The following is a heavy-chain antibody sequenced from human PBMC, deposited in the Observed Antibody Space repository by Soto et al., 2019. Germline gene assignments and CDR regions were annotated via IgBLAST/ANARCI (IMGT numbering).Heavy chain of an antibody. CDR1: GGAFTNDI. Sequence: QVQLVQSGAEVKKPGSSVKVSCKASGGAFTNDIITWVRQAPGQGLEWMGRIIPLLDITNYAQKFQGRVTITAXKXTXTXXMELNSLIAEDTAVYYCARDSPIGSTFSGYDAIDYWGQGTLVTVSS. CDR2: IIPLLDIT. D-gene: IGHD5-12*01. CDR3: ARDSPIGSTFSGYDAIDY. J-gene: IGHJ4*02. V-gene: IGHV1-69*08.